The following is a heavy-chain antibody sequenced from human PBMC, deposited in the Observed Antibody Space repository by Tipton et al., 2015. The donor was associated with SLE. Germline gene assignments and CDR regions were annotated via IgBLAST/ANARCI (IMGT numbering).Heavy chain of an antibody. D-gene: IGHD3-22*01. CDR3: ASGYYYDSSGPYYMDV. CDR2: IYTSGST. Sequence: TLSLTCTVSGGPISSYYWSWIRQPPGKGLEWIGYIYTSGSTNYNPSLKSRVTISVDTSKNQFSLKLSSVTAADTAVYYCASGYYYDSSGPYYMDVWGKGTTVTVSS. CDR1: GGPISSYY. V-gene: IGHV4-4*08. J-gene: IGHJ6*03.